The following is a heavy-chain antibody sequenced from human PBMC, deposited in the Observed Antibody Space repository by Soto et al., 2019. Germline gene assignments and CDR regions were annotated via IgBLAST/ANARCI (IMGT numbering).Heavy chain of an antibody. CDR2: IIPIFGTA. Sequence: SVKFSCKASGGTFSSHAISWVRQAPGQGLEWMGGIIPIFGTANYAQKFQGRVTITADESTSTAYMELSSLRSEDTAVYYCASRGYSYGYRGDWFDPWGQGTLVTVSS. V-gene: IGHV1-69*01. D-gene: IGHD5-18*01. CDR1: GGTFSSHA. J-gene: IGHJ5*02. CDR3: ASRGYSYGYRGDWFDP.